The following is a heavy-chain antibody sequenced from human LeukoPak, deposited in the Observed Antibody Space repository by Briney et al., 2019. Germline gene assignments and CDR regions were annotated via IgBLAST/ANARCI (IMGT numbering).Heavy chain of an antibody. CDR2: SGIGGTT. V-gene: IGHV3-23*01. Sequence: GGSLRLSCAASGFTISSYAMSWVRQAPGKGLEWVSASGIGGTTYYTDSVKGRFTISRDNSKNTLYLQMNSLRAEDTAVYYCAKRNEFRAFDSWGQGTMVTVSS. CDR3: AKRNEFRAFDS. CDR1: GFTISSYA. D-gene: IGHD1-1*01. J-gene: IGHJ3*02.